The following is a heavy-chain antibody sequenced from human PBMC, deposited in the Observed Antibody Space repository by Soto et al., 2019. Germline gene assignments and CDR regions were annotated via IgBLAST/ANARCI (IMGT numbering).Heavy chain of an antibody. V-gene: IGHV3-30-3*01. J-gene: IGHJ4*02. CDR1: GFTFSSYA. D-gene: IGHD6-13*01. Sequence: QVQLVESGGGVVQPGRSLRLSCAASGFTFSSYAMHWVRQAPGKGLEWVAVISYDGSNKYYADSVKGRFTISRDNSKNTLYLQMNSLRAEDTAVYYCAREGGGIAAAGTLNYFDYWGQGTLVTVSS. CDR2: ISYDGSNK. CDR3: AREGGGIAAAGTLNYFDY.